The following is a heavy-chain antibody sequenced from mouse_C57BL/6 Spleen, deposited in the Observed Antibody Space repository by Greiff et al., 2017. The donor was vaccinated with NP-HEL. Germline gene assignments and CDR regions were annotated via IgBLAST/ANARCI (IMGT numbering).Heavy chain of an antibody. Sequence: VKLVESGAELARPGASVKMSCKASGYTFTSYTMHWVKQRPGQGLEWIGYINPSSGYTKYNQKFKDKATLTADKSSSTAYMQLSSLTSEDSAVYYCAPYDYDWFAYWGQGTLVTVSA. CDR3: APYDYDWFAY. V-gene: IGHV1-4*01. CDR1: GYTFTSYT. D-gene: IGHD2-4*01. J-gene: IGHJ3*01. CDR2: INPSSGYT.